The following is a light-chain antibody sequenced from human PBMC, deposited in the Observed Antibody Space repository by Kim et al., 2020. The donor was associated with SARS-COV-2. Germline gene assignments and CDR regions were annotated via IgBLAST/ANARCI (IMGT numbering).Light chain of an antibody. Sequence: VSVALGQTARITCGGNNIGSKNVHWYQQKPGQAPVLVIYRDINRPSGISEAFSGSNSGNTATLTISRAQAGDEADYYCQVWDNGGVFGGGTQLTVL. CDR2: RDI. J-gene: IGLJ3*02. CDR3: QVWDNGGV. CDR1: NIGSKN. V-gene: IGLV3-9*01.